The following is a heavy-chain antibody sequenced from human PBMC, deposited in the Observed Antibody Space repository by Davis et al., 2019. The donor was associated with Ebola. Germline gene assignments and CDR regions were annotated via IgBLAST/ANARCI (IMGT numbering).Heavy chain of an antibody. V-gene: IGHV4-39*01. CDR2: VYYSGST. Sequence: PGGSLRLSCTVSGGSISRDSYYWGWIRLPPGKGLEWIGTVYYSGSTYYKSSLKGRITISVDTSKNQFSLNLKSVTAADTGVYYCARRLHSGWQFFDYWGQGTLVTVSS. CDR3: ARRLHSGWQFFDY. J-gene: IGHJ4*02. CDR1: GGSISRDSYY. D-gene: IGHD6-19*01.